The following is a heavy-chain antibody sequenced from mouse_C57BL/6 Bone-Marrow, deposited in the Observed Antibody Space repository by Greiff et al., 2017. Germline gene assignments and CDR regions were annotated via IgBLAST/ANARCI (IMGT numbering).Heavy chain of an antibody. Sequence: VQLQQPGAELVKPGASVKLSCKASGYTFTSYWMHWVKQRPGQGLEWIGYINPSSGYTKYNQKFKDKATLTADKSSSTAYMQLISLRYEDSAVYYCANPDGYDVWFAYWGQGTLVTVSA. D-gene: IGHD2-2*01. CDR3: ANPDGYDVWFAY. J-gene: IGHJ3*01. CDR1: GYTFTSYW. CDR2: INPSSGYT. V-gene: IGHV1-7*01.